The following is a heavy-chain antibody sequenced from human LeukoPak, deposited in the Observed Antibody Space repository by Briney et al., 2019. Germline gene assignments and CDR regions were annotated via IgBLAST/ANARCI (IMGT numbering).Heavy chain of an antibody. CDR3: ARDIGPRKAAPPGWFDP. D-gene: IGHD6-6*01. Sequence: GGSLRLSCAASGFTFTSYGMSWVRQAPGKGLEWVASIKQDGSEKYCVNAVKGRFTISRGNANNSLYLQMTSLRADDTAVYYCARDIGPRKAAPPGWFDPWGQGALVTVSS. CDR2: IKQDGSEK. V-gene: IGHV3-7*01. CDR1: GFTFTSYG. J-gene: IGHJ5*02.